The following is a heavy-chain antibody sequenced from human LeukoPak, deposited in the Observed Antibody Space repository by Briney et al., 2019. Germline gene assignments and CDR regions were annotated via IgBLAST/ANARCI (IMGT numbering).Heavy chain of an antibody. Sequence: ASVKVSCKASGYTFTSYSISWVRQAPGQGLEWMGWISAHNGNTIYAQKVKGRVTMTTDTSTSTAYMELRSLKSDDTAVYYCARASYCSGGSCYSDYWGQGTLSPSPQ. CDR3: ARASYCSGGSCYSDY. CDR1: GYTFTSYS. V-gene: IGHV1-18*01. CDR2: ISAHNGNT. D-gene: IGHD2-15*01. J-gene: IGHJ4*02.